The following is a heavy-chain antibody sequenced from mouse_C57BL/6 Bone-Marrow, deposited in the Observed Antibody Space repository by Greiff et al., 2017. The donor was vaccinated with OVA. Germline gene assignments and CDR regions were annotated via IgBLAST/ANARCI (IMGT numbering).Heavy chain of an antibody. D-gene: IGHD2-4*01. CDR1: GYTFTEST. V-gene: IGHV1-62-2*01. CDR2: FYPGSGSI. Sequence: VQLQQSGAELVKPGASVKLSCKASGYTFTESTIHWVKQRSGQGLEWIGWFYPGSGSIKYNEKFKDKATLTADKSSSTVYMELSRLTSEDSAVYFCARHEIYYDYDGGWFAYWGQGTLVTVSA. CDR3: ARHEIYYDYDGGWFAY. J-gene: IGHJ3*01.